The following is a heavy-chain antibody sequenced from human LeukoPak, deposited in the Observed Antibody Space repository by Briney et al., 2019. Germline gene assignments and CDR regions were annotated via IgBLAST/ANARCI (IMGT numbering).Heavy chain of an antibody. CDR2: ISSSSSYT. CDR3: AREAGYCSSTSCYEATLDY. V-gene: IGHV3-11*06. CDR1: GFTFSDYY. Sequence: PGESLGLSWAASGFTFSDYYMSWIRQAPGKGLEWVSYISSSSSYTNYADSVKGRFTISRDNAKNSLYLQMNSLRAEDTAVYYCAREAGYCSSTSCYEATLDYWGQGTLVTVSS. D-gene: IGHD2-2*01. J-gene: IGHJ4*02.